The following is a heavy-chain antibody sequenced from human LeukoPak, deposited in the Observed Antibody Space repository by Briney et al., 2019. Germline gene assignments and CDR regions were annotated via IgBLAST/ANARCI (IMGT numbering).Heavy chain of an antibody. D-gene: IGHD2-21*02. CDR1: GGSISSSSYY. J-gene: IGHJ4*02. CDR2: IYYSGST. CDR3: ARRRNQLIVVVTATPTYFDY. V-gene: IGHV4-39*01. Sequence: ASETLSLTCTVSGGSISSSSYYWGWIRQPPGKGLEWIGSIYYSGSTYYNPSLKSRVTISVDTSKNQFSLKLSSVTATDTAVYYCARRRNQLIVVVTATPTYFDYWGQGTLVTVSS.